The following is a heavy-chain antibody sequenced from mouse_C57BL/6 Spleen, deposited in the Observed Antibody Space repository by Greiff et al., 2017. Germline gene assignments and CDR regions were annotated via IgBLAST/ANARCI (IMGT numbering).Heavy chain of an antibody. CDR1: GYTFTSYG. Sequence: LQESGAELARPGASVKLSCKASGYTFTSYGISWVKQRTGQGLEWIGEIYPRSGNTYYNEKFKGKATLTADKSSSTAYMELRSLTSEDSAVYCCASPYYYGSFYFDYWGQGTTLTVSS. V-gene: IGHV1-81*01. CDR3: ASPYYYGSFYFDY. D-gene: IGHD1-1*01. J-gene: IGHJ2*01. CDR2: IYPRSGNT.